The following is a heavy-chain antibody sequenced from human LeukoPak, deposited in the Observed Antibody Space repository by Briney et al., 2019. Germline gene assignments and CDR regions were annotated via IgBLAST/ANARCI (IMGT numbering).Heavy chain of an antibody. CDR3: ASRFEWLSSFDY. CDR1: GFTFSSYA. Sequence: PGGSLRLSCAASGFTFSSYAMSWVRQAPGKGLEWVSVISGSGGGTYYADSVKGRFTISRDNSRNTFYLQMNSLRAEDTAVYYCASRFEWLSSFDYWGQGTLVTVSS. D-gene: IGHD3-3*01. J-gene: IGHJ4*02. CDR2: ISGSGGGT. V-gene: IGHV3-23*01.